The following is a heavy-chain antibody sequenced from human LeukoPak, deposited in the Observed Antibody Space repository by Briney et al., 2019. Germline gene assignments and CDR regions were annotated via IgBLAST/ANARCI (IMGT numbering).Heavy chain of an antibody. D-gene: IGHD3/OR15-3a*01. Sequence: GGSLRLSCAASGFTLSSYWMSWVRQTPGKGLEWVATIKQDGSEKYYVDSVKGRFTISRDNSKNTMYLQMGSLRPEDMGVYYCARAFRPASDPHDFYDFWGRGTTVTVSS. V-gene: IGHV3-7*01. CDR3: ARAFRPASDPHDFYDF. J-gene: IGHJ3*01. CDR1: GFTLSSYW. CDR2: IKQDGSEK.